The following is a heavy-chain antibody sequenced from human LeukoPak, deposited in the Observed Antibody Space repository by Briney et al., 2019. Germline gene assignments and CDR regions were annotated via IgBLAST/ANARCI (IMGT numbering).Heavy chain of an antibody. CDR1: GGAISSYY. V-gene: IGHV4-59*01. D-gene: IGHD6-19*01. CDR3: ARDSSGWYYYGMDV. J-gene: IGHJ6*02. CDR2: IYYSGST. Sequence: SETLSLTCTVSGGAISSYYWSWIRQPPGKGLEWIGYIYYSGSTNYNPSLKSRVTISVDTSKNQFSLKLSSVTAADTAVYYCARDSSGWYYYGMDVWGQGTTVTVSS.